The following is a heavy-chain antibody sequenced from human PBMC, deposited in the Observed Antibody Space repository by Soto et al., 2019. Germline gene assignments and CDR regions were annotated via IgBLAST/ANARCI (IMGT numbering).Heavy chain of an antibody. J-gene: IGHJ6*02. D-gene: IGHD3-9*01. Sequence: ASVKVSCKASGYTFTSYYMHWVRQAPGQGLEWMGIINPSGSSTSYAQKFQGRVTMTRDTSTSTVYMELSSLRSEDTAVYYCARDQALGILPGPPAVTYYCYGMDVWGQGTTVTVSS. CDR2: INPSGSST. V-gene: IGHV1-46*03. CDR1: GYTFTSYY. CDR3: ARDQALGILPGPPAVTYYCYGMDV.